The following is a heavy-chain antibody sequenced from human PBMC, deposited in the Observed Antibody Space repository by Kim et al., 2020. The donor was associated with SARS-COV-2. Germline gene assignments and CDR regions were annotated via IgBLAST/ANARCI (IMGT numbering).Heavy chain of an antibody. D-gene: IGHD3-10*01. V-gene: IGHV3-33*06. CDR1: GFTFSSYG. J-gene: IGHJ4*02. CDR2: IWYDGSNK. Sequence: GGSLRLSCAASGFTFSSYGMHWVRQAPGKGLEWVAVIWYDGSNKYYADSVKGRFTISRDNSKNTLYLQMNSLRAEDTAVYYCAKVRTYGSGSYPIDYWGQGTLVTVSS. CDR3: AKVRTYGSGSYPIDY.